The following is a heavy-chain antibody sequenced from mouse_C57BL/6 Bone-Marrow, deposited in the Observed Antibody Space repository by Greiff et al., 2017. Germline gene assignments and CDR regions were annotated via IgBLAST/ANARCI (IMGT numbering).Heavy chain of an antibody. CDR1: GYSFTSGYY. Sequence: EVQLQQSGPGLVKPSPSLSLTCSVTGYSFTSGYYWNLIRQFPGNKLGWMGYISYDGSNNYNPYLKNRITITRDTSKNQLFLKLNSVTTEDTATDYCAREGAYYSNDDYGGQGTTLTVSS. D-gene: IGHD2-5*01. CDR2: ISYDGSN. V-gene: IGHV3-6*01. J-gene: IGHJ2*01. CDR3: AREGAYYSNDDY.